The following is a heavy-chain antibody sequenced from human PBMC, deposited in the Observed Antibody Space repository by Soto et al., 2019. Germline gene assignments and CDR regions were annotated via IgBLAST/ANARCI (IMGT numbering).Heavy chain of an antibody. D-gene: IGHD3-10*01. CDR3: AGQWTYYYGSGSYHTLDY. Sequence: QVQLVQSGAEVKKPGASVKVSCKASGYTFTSYAMHWVRQAPGQRLEWMGWINAGNGNTKYSQKFQGRVTITRDTSASTAYMELSSLRSEDTAVYYCAGQWTYYYGSGSYHTLDYWGQGTLVTVSS. CDR1: GYTFTSYA. V-gene: IGHV1-3*01. CDR2: INAGNGNT. J-gene: IGHJ4*02.